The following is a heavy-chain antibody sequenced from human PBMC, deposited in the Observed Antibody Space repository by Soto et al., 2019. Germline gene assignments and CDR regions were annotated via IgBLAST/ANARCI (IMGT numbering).Heavy chain of an antibody. D-gene: IGHD6-19*01. V-gene: IGHV4-31*03. CDR2: LYYSGST. Sequence: QVQLQESGPGLVKPSQTLSLTCTVSDGSISSGGYYWSCIRQHPGKGLEWIGYLYYSGSTYYNPSLNSRVTISVDTSKNQSALKLSSVTAAATAVYYCEREQDAGCIDCWGQGTLVTVSS. J-gene: IGHJ4*02. CDR3: EREQDAGCIDC. CDR1: DGSISSGGYY.